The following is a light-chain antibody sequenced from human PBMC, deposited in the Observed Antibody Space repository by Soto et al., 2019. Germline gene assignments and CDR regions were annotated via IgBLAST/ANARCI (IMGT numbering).Light chain of an antibody. CDR2: KAS. Sequence: DIQMTQSPSTLSASVGDRVTITCRASQSISSWLAWYQQKPGKAPNLLIYKASSLATGVPSRFSGSGSGTEFTITISSLQLDDFATYYCQQYNSYLWTFGQGTKVEVK. CDR3: QQYNSYLWT. J-gene: IGKJ1*01. V-gene: IGKV1-5*03. CDR1: QSISSW.